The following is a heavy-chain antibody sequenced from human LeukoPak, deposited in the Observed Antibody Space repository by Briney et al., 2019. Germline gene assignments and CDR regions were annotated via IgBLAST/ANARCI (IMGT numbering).Heavy chain of an antibody. CDR2: IWYDGSNK. CDR3: ARDTLLLWFGELSSLFDY. CDR1: GFTFSSYG. D-gene: IGHD3-10*01. V-gene: IGHV3-33*01. Sequence: GGSLRLSCAASGFTFSSYGMHWVRQAPGKGLEWVAVIWYDGSNKYYADSVKGRFTISRDNSKNTLYLQMNSLRAEDTAVYYCARDTLLLWFGELSSLFDYWGQGTLVTVSS. J-gene: IGHJ4*02.